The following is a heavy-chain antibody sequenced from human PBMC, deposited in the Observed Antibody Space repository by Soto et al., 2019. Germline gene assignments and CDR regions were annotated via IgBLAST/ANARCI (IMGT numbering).Heavy chain of an antibody. CDR1: GFTFSSYA. CDR2: ISGSGYST. CDR3: AKDSELTGYYDPYHPYYYMDV. J-gene: IGHJ6*03. D-gene: IGHD3-9*01. Sequence: EVQLLESGGGLVQPGGSLRLSCAASGFTFSSYAMSWVRLAPGRGLEWVSAISGSGYSTYYADSVKGRFTISRDYSDNTLYLQMNRLRAEDTAIYYCAKDSELTGYYDPYHPYYYMDVWGKGTTVTVSS. V-gene: IGHV3-23*01.